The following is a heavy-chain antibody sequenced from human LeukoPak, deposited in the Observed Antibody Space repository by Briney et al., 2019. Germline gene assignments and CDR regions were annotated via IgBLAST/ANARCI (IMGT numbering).Heavy chain of an antibody. J-gene: IGHJ4*02. V-gene: IGHV3-33*01. CDR3: ARDSAYYGSGSEGFDY. CDR2: VWYDGSEK. Sequence: GRSLRLSCTASGFTFGDYAMSWVRQAPGKGLEWVAVVWYDGSEKYYADSVKGRFTISRDNSKNTLYLQMNSLRAEDTAVYYCARDSAYYGSGSEGFDYWGQGTLVTVSS. CDR1: GFTFGDYA. D-gene: IGHD3-10*01.